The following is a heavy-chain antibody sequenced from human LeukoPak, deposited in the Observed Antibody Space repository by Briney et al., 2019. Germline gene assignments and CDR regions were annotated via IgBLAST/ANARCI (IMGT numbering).Heavy chain of an antibody. Sequence: PSETLSLTCTVSGGSISRSSYYWGWIRQPPGKGLEWVGSIDYSGSTYYNPSLKSRVTISVDTSKNQFSLKLSSVTAADTAVYYCASPRYCSSTSCYFGYDYWGQGTLVTVSS. CDR2: IDYSGST. CDR3: ASPRYCSSTSCYFGYDY. J-gene: IGHJ4*02. D-gene: IGHD2-2*01. V-gene: IGHV4-39*01. CDR1: GGSISRSSYY.